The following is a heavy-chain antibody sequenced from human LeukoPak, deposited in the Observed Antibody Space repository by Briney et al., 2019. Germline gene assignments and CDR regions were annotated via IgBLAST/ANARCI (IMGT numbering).Heavy chain of an antibody. Sequence: SETLSLTCTVSGYSISSGYLWGWIRQPPGKGLEWIGSIDGSGSSYYNPSLKSRVTISVDTSKNQFSLKLSSVTAADTAVYYCARVGIEMATISTIDYWGQGTLVTVSS. V-gene: IGHV4-38-2*02. CDR1: GYSISSGYL. D-gene: IGHD5-24*01. CDR2: IDGSGSS. CDR3: ARVGIEMATISTIDY. J-gene: IGHJ4*02.